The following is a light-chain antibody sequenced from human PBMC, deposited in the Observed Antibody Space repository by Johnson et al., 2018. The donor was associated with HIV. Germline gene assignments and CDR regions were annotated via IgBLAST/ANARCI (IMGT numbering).Light chain of an antibody. CDR2: ENN. CDR3: GTWDSSLIAGNV. V-gene: IGLV1-51*02. J-gene: IGLJ1*01. CDR1: SSNIGNNY. Sequence: QSVLTQPPSVSAAPGQKVTISCSGSSSNIGNNYVSWYQQLPGTAPKLLIYENNKRPSGIPDRFSGSKSGTSATLGITGLQTGDEADYYCGTWDSSLIAGNVCGTGTKVTVL.